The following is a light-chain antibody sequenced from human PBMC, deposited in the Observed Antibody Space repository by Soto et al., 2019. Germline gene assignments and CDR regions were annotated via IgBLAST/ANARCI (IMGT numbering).Light chain of an antibody. CDR2: GAS. CDR3: QQYGSSPRT. J-gene: IGKJ1*01. Sequence: EIVLTQSPGTLYLSPGERATLSCRASQSVSSSYLAWYQQKPGQAPRLLIYGASSRATGIPDRFSGSGSGTDFTLIISRLEHEDFAVYYCQQYGSSPRTFGQGTKVEI. CDR1: QSVSSSY. V-gene: IGKV3-20*01.